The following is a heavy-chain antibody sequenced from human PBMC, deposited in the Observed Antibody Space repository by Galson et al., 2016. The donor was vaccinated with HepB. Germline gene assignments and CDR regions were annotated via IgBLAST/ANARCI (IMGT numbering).Heavy chain of an antibody. V-gene: IGHV3-33*01. J-gene: IGHJ3*02. CDR1: GFTFSSYG. D-gene: IGHD1-26*01. CDR3: ARDAWEVNALDI. Sequence: SGFTFSSYGMHWVRQAPGKGLEWVAVIWYDGTYKYYVDSVKGRFTISRDNSKNTLYLQMNSLRAEDTAVYYCARDAWEVNALDIWGQGTMVTVSS. CDR2: IWYDGTYK.